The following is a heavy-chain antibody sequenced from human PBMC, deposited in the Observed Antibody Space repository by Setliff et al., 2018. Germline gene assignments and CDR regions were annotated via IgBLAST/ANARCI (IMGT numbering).Heavy chain of an antibody. D-gene: IGHD2-21*02. J-gene: IGHJ4*02. CDR1: GFSFHDYT. CDR2: ISWDGGTT. V-gene: IGHV3-43*01. Sequence: GGSLRLSCAASGFSFHDYTMQWVRQVPGKGLEWVSLISWDGGTTYYADSLRGRFTVSRDNSNHSLFLQMNSLRPEDTALYYCARGLRPSDYWGQGTLVTVSS. CDR3: ARGLRPSDY.